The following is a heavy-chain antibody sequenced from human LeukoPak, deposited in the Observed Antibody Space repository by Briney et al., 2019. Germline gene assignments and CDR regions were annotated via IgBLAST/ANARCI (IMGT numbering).Heavy chain of an antibody. V-gene: IGHV1-18*01. CDR3: ARDRAGVNFWSGYFQQIDY. CDR2: ISAYNGNT. CDR1: GYTFTGHG. Sequence: ASVKVSCKASGYTFTGHGISWVRQAPGQVLEWMGWISAYNGNTNYAQKLQGRVTMTTDTSTSTAYMELRSLRSDDTAVYYCARDRAGVNFWSGYFQQIDYWGQGTLVTVSS. D-gene: IGHD3-3*01. J-gene: IGHJ4*02.